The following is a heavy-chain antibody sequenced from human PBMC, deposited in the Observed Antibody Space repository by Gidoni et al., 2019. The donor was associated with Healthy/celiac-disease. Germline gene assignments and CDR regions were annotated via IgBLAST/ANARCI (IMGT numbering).Heavy chain of an antibody. D-gene: IGHD3-10*01. CDR2: LWYDGSNK. Sequence: QVQLVDSGGGVVQPGRSLRLSCAASGFTFSSYGMQWVRQAPGKGLEWVAVLWYDGSNKYYADSGKGRFTISRDNSKNTLYLQMNSLRAEDTAVYYFARDVSMGTHYYGMDVWGQGTTVTVSS. V-gene: IGHV3-33*01. CDR1: GFTFSSYG. CDR3: ARDVSMGTHYYGMDV. J-gene: IGHJ6*02.